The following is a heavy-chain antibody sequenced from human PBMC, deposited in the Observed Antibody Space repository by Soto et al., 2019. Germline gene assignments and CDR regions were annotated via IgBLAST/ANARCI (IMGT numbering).Heavy chain of an antibody. CDR2: IYYSGST. CDR1: GGSISSGGYY. CDR3: ARAGPITMIVVGGDAFDI. Sequence: QVQLQESGPGLVKPSQTLSLTCTVSGGSISSGGYYWSWIRQHPGKGLEWIGYIYYSGSTYYNPSPKSRVTISVDTSKNQFSLKLSSVTAADTAVYYCARAGPITMIVVGGDAFDIWGQGTMVTVSS. V-gene: IGHV4-31*03. D-gene: IGHD3-22*01. J-gene: IGHJ3*02.